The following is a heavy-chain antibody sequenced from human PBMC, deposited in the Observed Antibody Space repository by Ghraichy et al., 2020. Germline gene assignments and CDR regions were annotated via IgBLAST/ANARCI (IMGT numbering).Heavy chain of an antibody. CDR3: ARDKGGRWYFDL. CDR2: IKKDGSEK. D-gene: IGHD3-16*01. Sequence: GGSLRLSCAASGFTFSAYWMSWVRQAPGKGLEWVANIKKDGSEKYYVDSVKGRFTISRDNAKNSVYLQMSSLRAEDTAVYYCARDKGGRWYFDLWGRGTLVTVSS. V-gene: IGHV3-7*01. J-gene: IGHJ2*01. CDR1: GFTFSAYW.